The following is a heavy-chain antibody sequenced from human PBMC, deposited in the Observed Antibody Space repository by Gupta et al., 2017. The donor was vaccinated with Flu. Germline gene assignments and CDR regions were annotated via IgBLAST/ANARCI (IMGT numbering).Heavy chain of an antibody. Sequence: TFSKHDMSCVRQAPGKGREWVYGISKSGSNPQDADAVQGRVTIHRDNATTHLYLEITSMPVDETAVYDWSVCGGQDWYSELWGRGTRVTVSS. CDR3: SVCGGQDWYSEL. V-gene: IGHV3-23*01. CDR1: TFSKHD. CDR2: ISKSGSNP. D-gene: IGHD3-10*02. J-gene: IGHJ2*01.